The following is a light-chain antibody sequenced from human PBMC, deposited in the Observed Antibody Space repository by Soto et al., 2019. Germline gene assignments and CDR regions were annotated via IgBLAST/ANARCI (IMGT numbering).Light chain of an antibody. V-gene: IGKV3-20*01. CDR2: GTS. CDR1: QSVSSY. Sequence: TVLAQSPATLSLSPGERATLSCRASQSVSSYLAWYQQKPGQAPRLLIYGTSSRATGIPDRFSGSGSGTDFTLTISRLEPEDFAVYYCQQYTTSSWTFGQGTKVDIK. J-gene: IGKJ1*01. CDR3: QQYTTSSWT.